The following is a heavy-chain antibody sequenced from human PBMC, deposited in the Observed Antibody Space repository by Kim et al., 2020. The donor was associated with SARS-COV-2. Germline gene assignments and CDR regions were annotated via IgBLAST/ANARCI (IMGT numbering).Heavy chain of an antibody. CDR3: ARGFDS. J-gene: IGHJ4*02. Sequence: YQSGSTNSNPPTKSRVTISIDTSKNHFSPKLSSVTSADTAVYYCARGFDSWGQGTLVTVSS. CDR2: YQSGST. V-gene: IGHV4-61*03.